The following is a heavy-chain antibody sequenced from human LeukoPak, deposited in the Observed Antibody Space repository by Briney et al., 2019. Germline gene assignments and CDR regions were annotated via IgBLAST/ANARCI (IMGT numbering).Heavy chain of an antibody. CDR1: GFTFSNFW. CDR2: ISGSGGST. Sequence: PGGSLRLSCAASGFTFSNFWIHWVRQAPGKGLVWVSAISGSGGSTYYADSVKGRFTISRDNSKNTLYLQMNSLRAEDTAVYYCAKDDDYGDLYYFDYWGQGTLVTVSS. D-gene: IGHD4-17*01. CDR3: AKDDDYGDLYYFDY. J-gene: IGHJ4*02. V-gene: IGHV3-23*01.